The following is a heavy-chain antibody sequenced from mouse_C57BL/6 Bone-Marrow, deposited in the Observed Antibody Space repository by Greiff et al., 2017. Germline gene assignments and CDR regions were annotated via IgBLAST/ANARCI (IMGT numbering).Heavy chain of an antibody. D-gene: IGHD2-3*01. CDR3: ARRGYYALYYFDY. Sequence: DVMLVESGGDLVKPGGSLKLSCAASGFTFSSYGMSWVRQTPDKRLEWVATISSGGSYTYYPDSVKGRFTISRDNAKKTLYLQMSSLKSEDTAMYYCARRGYYALYYFDYWGQGTTLTVSS. V-gene: IGHV5-6*02. CDR1: GFTFSSYG. CDR2: ISSGGSYT. J-gene: IGHJ2*01.